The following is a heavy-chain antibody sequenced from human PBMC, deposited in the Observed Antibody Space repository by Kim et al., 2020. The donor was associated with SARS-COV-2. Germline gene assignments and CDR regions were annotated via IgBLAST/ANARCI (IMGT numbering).Heavy chain of an antibody. D-gene: IGHD7-27*01. CDR1: GGSISSYY. CDR2: IYYSGST. J-gene: IGHJ6*02. CDR3: ARGRLDWGYYYYGMDV. Sequence: SETLSLTCTVSGGSISSYYWSWIRQPPGKGLEWIGYIYYSGSTNYNPSLKSRVTISVDTSKNQFSLKLSSVTAADTAVYYCARGRLDWGYYYYGMDVWGQGTTVTVSS. V-gene: IGHV4-59*13.